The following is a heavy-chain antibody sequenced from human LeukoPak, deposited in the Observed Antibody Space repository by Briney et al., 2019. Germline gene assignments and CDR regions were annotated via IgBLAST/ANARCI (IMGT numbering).Heavy chain of an antibody. J-gene: IGHJ4*02. CDR2: VYYGRSP. V-gene: IGHV4-39*02. CDR1: GDSISRSTYY. D-gene: IGHD6-25*01. CDR3: ARSSGTGTFSY. Sequence: SETLSLTCTVSGDSISRSTYYWAWIRQPPGKGLEWIGSVYYGRSPYFNPSLESRATISVDTSKNHFSLKMSSVTAADTAVYYCARSSGTGTFSYWGQGTLVTVSS.